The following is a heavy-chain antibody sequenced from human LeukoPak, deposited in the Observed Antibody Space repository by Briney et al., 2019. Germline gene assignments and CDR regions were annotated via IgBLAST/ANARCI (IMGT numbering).Heavy chain of an antibody. CDR3: ARGSGRVVGGFAFDY. Sequence: PSETLSLTCAVSGGXISTYYCTWIRQPPGKGLQWIGYIYYSGGTNYNPSLKSRVTISIDTSKNQFSLKLSSVTAADTAVYYCARGSGRVVGGFAFDYWGQGTLVTISS. CDR1: GGXISTYY. CDR2: IYYSGGT. D-gene: IGHD2-15*01. V-gene: IGHV4-59*01. J-gene: IGHJ4*02.